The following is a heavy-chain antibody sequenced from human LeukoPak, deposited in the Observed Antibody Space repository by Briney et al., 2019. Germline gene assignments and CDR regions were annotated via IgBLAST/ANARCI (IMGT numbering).Heavy chain of an antibody. D-gene: IGHD4-17*01. J-gene: IGHJ4*02. Sequence: PGGSLRLSCAASGFTFSSYGMHWVRQAPGKGLEWVAVISYDGSNKYYADSVKGRFTISRDNSKNTLYLQMNSLRAEDTALYYCAKSGATVPLYYFDYWGQGTLVTVSS. V-gene: IGHV3-30*18. CDR3: AKSGATVPLYYFDY. CDR1: GFTFSSYG. CDR2: ISYDGSNK.